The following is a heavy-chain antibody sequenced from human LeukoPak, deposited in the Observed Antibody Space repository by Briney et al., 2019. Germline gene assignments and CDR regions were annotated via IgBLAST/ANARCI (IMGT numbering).Heavy chain of an antibody. CDR1: GGSISSYS. D-gene: IGHD2-15*01. J-gene: IGHJ4*02. CDR3: ARAVHCSGGSCYFDY. Sequence: SETLSLTCTVSGGSISSYSWSWIRQPAGKGLEWIGRIYTSGSTKYNPSLTSRVTMSVDTSKNQFSLKLRSVTAADTAVYYCARAVHCSGGSCYFDYWGQGTLVTASS. CDR2: IYTSGST. V-gene: IGHV4-4*07.